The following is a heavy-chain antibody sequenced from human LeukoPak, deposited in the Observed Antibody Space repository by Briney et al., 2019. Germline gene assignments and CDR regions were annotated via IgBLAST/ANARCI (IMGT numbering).Heavy chain of an antibody. V-gene: IGHV3-23*01. J-gene: IGHJ5*02. CDR2: ISGSGGST. CDR1: GFTVSSNY. D-gene: IGHD3-3*01. Sequence: GGSLRLSCAASGFTVSSNYMSWVRQAPGKGLEWVSAISGSGGSTYYADSVKGRFTISRDNSKNTLYLQMNSLRAEDTAVYYCAKDGGDYDFWSGYPNWFDPWGQGTLVTVSS. CDR3: AKDGGDYDFWSGYPNWFDP.